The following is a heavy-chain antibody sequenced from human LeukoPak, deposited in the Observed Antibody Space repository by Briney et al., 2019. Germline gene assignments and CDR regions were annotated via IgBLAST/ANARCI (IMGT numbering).Heavy chain of an antibody. D-gene: IGHD6-19*01. CDR1: GFTFSSYG. CDR3: AKDLWLVSNGFDY. J-gene: IGHJ4*02. Sequence: PGGSLRLSRAASGFTFSSYGMHWVRQAPGKGLEWVAVISYDGSNKYYADSVKGRFTISRDNSKNTLYLQMNSLRAEDTAVYYCAKDLWLVSNGFDYWGQGTLVTVSS. V-gene: IGHV3-30*18. CDR2: ISYDGSNK.